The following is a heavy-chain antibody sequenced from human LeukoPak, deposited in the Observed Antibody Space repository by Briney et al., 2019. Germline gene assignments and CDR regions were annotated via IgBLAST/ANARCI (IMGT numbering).Heavy chain of an antibody. Sequence: GGSLRLSCAASGFTFSKSWMSWLRQAPGKGLEWVANMNEDGSEKDYVDSVKGRFTISRDNDRKSLYLQMSSLRAEDTAVYYCATYSHWVAGDVWGQGTTVTVSS. CDR1: GFTFSKSW. J-gene: IGHJ6*02. V-gene: IGHV3-7*01. CDR3: ATYSHWVAGDV. CDR2: MNEDGSEK. D-gene: IGHD3-16*01.